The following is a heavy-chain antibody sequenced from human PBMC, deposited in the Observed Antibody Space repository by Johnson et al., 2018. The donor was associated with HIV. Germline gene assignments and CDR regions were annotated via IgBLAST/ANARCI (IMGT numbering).Heavy chain of an antibody. CDR1: GFTFSTYW. J-gene: IGHJ3*02. D-gene: IGHD3-22*01. Sequence: VQLLESGGGLVQPGGSLRISCAASGFTFSTYWMSWVRQAPGKGLEWVANIKQDGSEKYYVDSVKGRFTSSRDNAKNSLYLQMNSLRAEDTALYYCAKDKRYDSSGDAFDIWGQGTMVTVSS. V-gene: IGHV3-7*03. CDR2: IKQDGSEK. CDR3: AKDKRYDSSGDAFDI.